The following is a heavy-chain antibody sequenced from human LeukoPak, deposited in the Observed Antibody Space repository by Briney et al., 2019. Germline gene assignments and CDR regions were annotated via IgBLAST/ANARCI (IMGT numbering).Heavy chain of an antibody. CDR2: IYTGGNT. D-gene: IGHD6-19*01. CDR3: ASPSSGRSFDI. CDR1: GFIVSSNY. Sequence: AGGSLRLSCAASGFIVSSNYMNSVRQAPGKGLEWVSVIYTGGNTYYADSVKGRFTISRDNSKKTLYLQMHSLRAEDTAVYYCASPSSGRSFDIWGQGTMVTVSS. V-gene: IGHV3-53*01. J-gene: IGHJ3*02.